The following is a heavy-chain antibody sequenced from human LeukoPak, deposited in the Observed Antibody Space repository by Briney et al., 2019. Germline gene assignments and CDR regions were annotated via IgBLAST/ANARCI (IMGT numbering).Heavy chain of an antibody. CDR1: GYSLSSGFY. Sequence: PSETLSLTCTVSGYSLSSGFYWGWIRQSPGKGLEWIGSVHHSGPTFYNPSLKSRVTIAADTSKNQFSLKLSSVTAADTAVYYCAIMGGSYYYGSHGMDVWGQGTTVTVSS. V-gene: IGHV4-38-2*02. D-gene: IGHD3-10*01. CDR2: VHHSGPT. J-gene: IGHJ6*02. CDR3: AIMGGSYYYGSHGMDV.